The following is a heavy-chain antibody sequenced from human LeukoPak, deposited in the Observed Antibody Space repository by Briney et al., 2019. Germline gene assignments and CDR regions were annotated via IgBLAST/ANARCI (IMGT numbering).Heavy chain of an antibody. CDR2: IIPIFVTA. CDR1: EGTFSSYA. Sequence: SVKVSYKASEGTFSSYAISWVRQAPGQRLEWMGRIIPIFVTANYAQKFQGRVTITTDESTSTAYMELSSLRSEDTAVYYCARDGWELLPTMYFDYWGQGTLVTVSS. CDR3: ARDGWELLPTMYFDY. V-gene: IGHV1-69*05. J-gene: IGHJ4*02. D-gene: IGHD1-26*01.